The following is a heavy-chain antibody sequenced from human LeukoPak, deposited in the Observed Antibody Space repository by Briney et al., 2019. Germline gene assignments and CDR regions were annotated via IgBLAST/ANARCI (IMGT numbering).Heavy chain of an antibody. V-gene: IGHV3-13*01. CDR1: GFTVSSNY. CDR3: ARALDYGDAFDI. CDR2: IGTAGDT. J-gene: IGHJ3*02. Sequence: GGSLRLSCAASGFTVSSNYMSWVRQAPGKGLEWVSAIGTAGDTYYPGSVKGRFTISRENAKNSLYLQMNSLRAEDTAVYYCARALDYGDAFDIWGQGTMVTVSS. D-gene: IGHD4-17*01.